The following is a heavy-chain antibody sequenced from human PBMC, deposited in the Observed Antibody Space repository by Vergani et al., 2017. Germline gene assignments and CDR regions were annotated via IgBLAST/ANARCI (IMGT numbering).Heavy chain of an antibody. V-gene: IGHV3-9*01. D-gene: IGHD5-12*01. CDR2: ISWNSGSI. CDR3: AKKGGGGYSGYDPLDQATDCDY. CDR1: GFTFDDYA. J-gene: IGHJ4*02. Sequence: EVQLVESGGGLVQPGRSLRLSCAASGFTFDDYAMHWVRQAPGKGLEWVSGISWNSGSIGYADSVKGRFTISRDNAKNSLYLQMNSLRAEDTALYYCAKKGGGGYSGYDPLDQATDCDYWGQGTLVTVSS.